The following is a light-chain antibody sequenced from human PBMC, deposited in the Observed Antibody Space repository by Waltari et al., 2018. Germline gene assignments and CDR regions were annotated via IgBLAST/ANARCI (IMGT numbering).Light chain of an antibody. Sequence: DIQMTQSPSSLSASVGARLTTTCRASQSITNWLAWYQQKPGKAPKLLLYKASGLESGVPSSFSGSGSGTEFTLIITSLQPDDSATYYCQQYSSSPLTFGGGTKVEIK. J-gene: IGKJ4*01. CDR2: KAS. V-gene: IGKV1-5*03. CDR3: QQYSSSPLT. CDR1: QSITNW.